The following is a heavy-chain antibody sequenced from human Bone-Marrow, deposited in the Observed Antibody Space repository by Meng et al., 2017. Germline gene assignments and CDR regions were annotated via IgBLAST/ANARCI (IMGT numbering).Heavy chain of an antibody. CDR1: GVSSGGSISSSSYY. V-gene: IGHV4-39*07. CDR3: ARDRRGYGSDNYFDY. CDR2: VYYSGST. D-gene: IGHD3-10*01. J-gene: IGHJ4*02. Sequence: SETLSLTCTVSGVSSGGSISSSSYYWGWIRQPPGKGLECIGSVYYSGSTYYNPSLKSRVTISVDTSKNQFSMKLSSVTAADTAVYYCARDRRGYGSDNYFDYWGQGTLVTVSS.